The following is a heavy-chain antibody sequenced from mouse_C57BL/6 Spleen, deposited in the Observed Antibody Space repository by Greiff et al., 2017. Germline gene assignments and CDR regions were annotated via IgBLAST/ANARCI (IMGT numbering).Heavy chain of an antibody. CDR3: ARDYYGSSYGYFEV. CDR1: GYSITSGYY. V-gene: IGHV3-6*01. J-gene: IGHJ1*03. CDR2: ISYDGSN. Sequence: VQLKESGPGLVKPSQSRSLTCSVPGYSITSGYYWNWIRQFPGNQLEWMGYISYDGSNNYNPSLKNRISITRDTSKNQFFLKLNSVTTEDTATYYCARDYYGSSYGYFEVWGTGTTVTVSS. D-gene: IGHD1-1*01.